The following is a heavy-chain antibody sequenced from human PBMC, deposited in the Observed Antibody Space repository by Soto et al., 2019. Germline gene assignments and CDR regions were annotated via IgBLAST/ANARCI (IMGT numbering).Heavy chain of an antibody. V-gene: IGHV1-58*02. CDR2: IVVGSGRT. CDR3: AAVQGGGTIFHF. Sequence: GASVKVSCKASGFTFTNSAIQWVRQARGQRLEWIGWIVVGSGRTDYAQKFQERPTITRDMSTTTAYMELSSLRLEDTAVYFCAAVQGGGTIFHFWGQGSLVTGSS. J-gene: IGHJ4*02. CDR1: GFTFTNSA. D-gene: IGHD1-7*01.